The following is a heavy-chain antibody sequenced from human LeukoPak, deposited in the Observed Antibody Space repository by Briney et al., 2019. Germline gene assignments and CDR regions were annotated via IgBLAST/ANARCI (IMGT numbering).Heavy chain of an antibody. J-gene: IGHJ5*02. V-gene: IGHV4-31*03. CDR3: ARVQYYYDSSGYYSSNWFDP. Sequence: PSQTLSLTCTVSGGSISSGGYYWSWIRQHPGKGLEWIGYIYYSGSTYYNPSLKSRVTISVDTSKNQFSLKLSSVTAADTAVYYCARVQYYYDSSGYYSSNWFDPWGQGTLVTVSS. CDR1: GGSISSGGYY. D-gene: IGHD3-22*01. CDR2: IYYSGST.